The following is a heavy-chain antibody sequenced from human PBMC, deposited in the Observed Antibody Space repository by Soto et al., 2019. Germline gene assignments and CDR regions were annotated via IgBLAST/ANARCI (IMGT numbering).Heavy chain of an antibody. CDR1: GFTFSSYG. J-gene: IGHJ6*04. V-gene: IGHV3-30*18. D-gene: IGHD3-3*01. Sequence: GALRLSCAASGFTFSSYGMHWVRQAPGKGLEWVAVISYDGSNKYYADSVKGRFTISRDNSKNTLYLQMNSLRAEDTAVYYCAKDTAYYDFWSGPLDVWGKGTTVTVSS. CDR2: ISYDGSNK. CDR3: AKDTAYYDFWSGPLDV.